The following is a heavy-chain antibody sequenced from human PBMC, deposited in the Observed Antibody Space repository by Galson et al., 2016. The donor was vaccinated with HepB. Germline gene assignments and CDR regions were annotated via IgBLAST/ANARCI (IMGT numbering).Heavy chain of an antibody. V-gene: IGHV4-31*03. Sequence: TLSLTCTVSGGSISSADYHWSWLRQHPGKGLEWIGYIHNSGSTYYNPSFRSRVIISLDTSKNQFSLNLSSVTAADTAVYFCARGLNIIGPWGQGTLVTVSS. CDR1: GGSISSADYH. D-gene: IGHD2/OR15-2a*01. J-gene: IGHJ5*02. CDR2: IHNSGST. CDR3: ARGLNIIGP.